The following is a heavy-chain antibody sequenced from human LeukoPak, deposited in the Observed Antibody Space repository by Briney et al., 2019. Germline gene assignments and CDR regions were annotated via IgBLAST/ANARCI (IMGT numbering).Heavy chain of an antibody. V-gene: IGHV1-69-2*01. CDR3: ATDIAHPLGYCSSTSCYKNWFDP. J-gene: IGHJ5*02. CDR1: GYTFTDYY. D-gene: IGHD2-2*02. CDR2: VDPEDGET. Sequence: GATVKISCKVSGYTFTDYYMHWVQQAPGKGLEWMGLVDPEDGETIYAEKFQGRVTITADTSTDTAYMELSSLRSEDTAVYYCATDIAHPLGYCSSTSCYKNWFDPLGPGNPGHRLL.